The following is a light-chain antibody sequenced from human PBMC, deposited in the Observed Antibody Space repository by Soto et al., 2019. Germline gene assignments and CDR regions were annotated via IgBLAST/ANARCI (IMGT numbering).Light chain of an antibody. Sequence: IQMTQSPSPLSASVGDRVTITCPASQSISSDLNWYQQKPGKAPKVLIYAASTLQSGVPSRFSGSGSGTDFTLTISSLQPEDFATYYCQQSYSTPRTFGQGTKVDI. CDR2: AAS. CDR1: QSISSD. CDR3: QQSYSTPRT. J-gene: IGKJ1*01. V-gene: IGKV1-39*01.